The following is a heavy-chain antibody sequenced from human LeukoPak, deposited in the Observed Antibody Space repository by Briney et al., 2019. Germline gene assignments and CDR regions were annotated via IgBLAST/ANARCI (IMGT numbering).Heavy chain of an antibody. J-gene: IGHJ4*02. CDR1: GFTFSSYA. CDR3: ARVHSSSWYPLLY. Sequence: GGSLRLSCAAYGFTFSSYAMHWVRQAPGKGLEWVAVISYDGSNKYYADSVKGRFTISRDNSKNTLYLQMNSLRAEDTAVYYCARVHSSSWYPLLYWGQGTLVTVSS. V-gene: IGHV3-30*04. CDR2: ISYDGSNK. D-gene: IGHD6-13*01.